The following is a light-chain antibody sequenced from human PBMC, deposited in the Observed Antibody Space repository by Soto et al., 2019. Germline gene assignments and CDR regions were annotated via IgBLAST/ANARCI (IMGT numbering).Light chain of an antibody. CDR1: QRVTNSY. J-gene: IGKJ1*01. V-gene: IGKV3-20*01. CDR2: GAS. Sequence: EIVLSQSPDTLSLSPGERATLSCRASQRVTNSYLAWYQQKPGQAPRLLIFGASSRATGIPDRFSGSGSGTDFTLTISSLEPEDFALYFCHQYGTSPRTFGPGTKVEI. CDR3: HQYGTSPRT.